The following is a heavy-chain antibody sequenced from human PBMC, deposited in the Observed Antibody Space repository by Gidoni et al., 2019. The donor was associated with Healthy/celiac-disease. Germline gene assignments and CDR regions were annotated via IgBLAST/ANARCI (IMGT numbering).Heavy chain of an antibody. Sequence: EVQLVEYGGGLVKPGGSLRLSCAASGFTFSNAYRSWGRQPPGKGLECVGRIKLKTDCWTTDFAAPMKGRFTISSDDSKNTLYLQMNRLKTEDTAVYYCTTDLRVFPLPFWGQGTLVTVSS. CDR2: IKLKTDCWTT. J-gene: IGHJ4*02. CDR3: TTDLRVFPLPF. CDR1: GFTFSNAY. V-gene: IGHV3-15*01. D-gene: IGHD3-16*01.